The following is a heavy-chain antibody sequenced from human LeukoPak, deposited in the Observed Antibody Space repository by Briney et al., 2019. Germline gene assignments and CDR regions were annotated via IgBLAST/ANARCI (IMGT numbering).Heavy chain of an antibody. Sequence: ASVKVSCKASGYTFTSYGISWVRQAPGQGLEWMGGIIPIFGTANYAQKFQGRVTITTDESTSTAYMELSSLRSEDTAVYYCARGIDWLHDAFDIWGQGTMVTVSS. D-gene: IGHD3-9*01. V-gene: IGHV1-69*05. CDR3: ARGIDWLHDAFDI. CDR2: IIPIFGTA. CDR1: GYTFTSYG. J-gene: IGHJ3*02.